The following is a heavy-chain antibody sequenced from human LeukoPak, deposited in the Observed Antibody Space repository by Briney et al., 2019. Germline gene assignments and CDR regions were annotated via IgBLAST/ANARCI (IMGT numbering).Heavy chain of an antibody. J-gene: IGHJ6*02. D-gene: IGHD1-1*01. V-gene: IGHV3-33*01. CDR1: GFTFSSYG. CDR3: ARDKDWYNWNDSYYYGMDV. Sequence: PGGSLGLSCAASGFTFSSYGMHWVRQAPGKGLEWVAVIWYDGSNKYYADSVKGRFTISRDNSKNTLYLQMNSLRAEDTAVYYCARDKDWYNWNDSYYYGMDVWGQGTTVTVSS. CDR2: IWYDGSNK.